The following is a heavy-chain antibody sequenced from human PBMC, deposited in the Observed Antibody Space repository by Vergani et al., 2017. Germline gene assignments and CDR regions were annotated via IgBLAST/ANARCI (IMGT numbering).Heavy chain of an antibody. CDR2: INWNGGST. D-gene: IGHD2/OR15-2a*01. Sequence: VQLVESGGGVVQPGRSLRLSCAASGFTFDDYGMSWVRQAPGKGLEWVSGINWNGGSTGYADSVKGRFTISRDNAKNSLYLQMNSLRAEDTALYHCARVLSLSLASGRGFDPWGQGTLVTVSS. J-gene: IGHJ5*02. CDR3: ARVLSLSLASGRGFDP. CDR1: GFTFDDYG. V-gene: IGHV3-20*01.